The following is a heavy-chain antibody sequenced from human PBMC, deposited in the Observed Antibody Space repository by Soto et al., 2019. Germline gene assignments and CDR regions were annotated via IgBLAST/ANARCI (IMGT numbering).Heavy chain of an antibody. CDR1: VGSISSSSYY. Sequence: SETLSLTCTVSVGSISSSSYYWGWIRQPPGKGLEWIGSIYYSGSTYYNPSLKSRVTISVDTSKNQFSLKLSSVTAADTAVYYCARSSIAAAGIHWFDPWGQGTLVTVSS. V-gene: IGHV4-39*01. D-gene: IGHD6-13*01. J-gene: IGHJ5*02. CDR3: ARSSIAAAGIHWFDP. CDR2: IYYSGST.